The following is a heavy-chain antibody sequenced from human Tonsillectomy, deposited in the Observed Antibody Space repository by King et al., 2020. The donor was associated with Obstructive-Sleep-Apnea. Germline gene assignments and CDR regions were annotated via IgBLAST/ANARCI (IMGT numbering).Heavy chain of an antibody. D-gene: IGHD3-22*01. Sequence: VQLVESGGGLVQPGGSLRLSCAASGFTFSYYIMYWVRQSPGKGLEYVSAISGDGDITYYANSVKGGFTISRDNSKNTLYLQMGSLTVEDMAVYYCATANYYDSSGYYPNAFFDYWGQGTLVTVSS. V-gene: IGHV3-64*01. CDR1: GFTFSYYI. CDR2: ISGDGDIT. J-gene: IGHJ4*02. CDR3: ATANYYDSSGYYPNAFFDY.